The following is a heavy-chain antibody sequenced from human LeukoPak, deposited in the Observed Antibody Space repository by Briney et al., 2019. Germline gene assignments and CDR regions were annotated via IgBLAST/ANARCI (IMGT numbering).Heavy chain of an antibody. CDR3: ARVGSDYYGSGSYYTHYYMDV. J-gene: IGHJ6*03. CDR1: GGSISNYY. Sequence: SETLSLTCTVSGGSISNYYWSWIRQPAGKGLEWIGRIYTSGSTNYNPSLKSRVTISVDTSKNQFSLKLSSVTAADTAVYYCARVGSDYYGSGSYYTHYYMDVWGKGTTVTVSS. CDR2: IYTSGST. D-gene: IGHD3-10*01. V-gene: IGHV4-4*07.